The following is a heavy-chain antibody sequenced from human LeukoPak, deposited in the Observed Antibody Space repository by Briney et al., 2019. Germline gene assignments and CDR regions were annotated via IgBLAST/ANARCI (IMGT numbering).Heavy chain of an antibody. V-gene: IGHV1-46*01. D-gene: IGHD3-22*01. J-gene: IGHJ4*02. CDR1: GYTFTSYY. CDR2: INPSGGST. Sequence: GASVKASCKASGYTFTSYYMHWVRQAPGQGLEWMGIINPSGGSTSYAQKFQGRVTMTRDTSTSTVYMELSSLRSEDTAVYYCARDPGGGYDSSGYYFDYWGQGTLVTVSS. CDR3: ARDPGGGYDSSGYYFDY.